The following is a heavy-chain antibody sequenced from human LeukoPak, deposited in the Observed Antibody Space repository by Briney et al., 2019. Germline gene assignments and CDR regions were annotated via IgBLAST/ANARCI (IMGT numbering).Heavy chain of an antibody. CDR3: ARGLHGSYNRGNDI. V-gene: IGHV1-8*01. Sequence: GASVKVSCKASGYTFTSYDINWVRQATGQGLEWMGWMNPNSGNTGYAQKFQGRVTMTRNTSISTAYMELSSLRSEDTAVYYCARGLHGSYNRGNDIWGQGTMVTVSS. J-gene: IGHJ3*02. CDR2: MNPNSGNT. CDR1: GYTFTSYD. D-gene: IGHD1-26*01.